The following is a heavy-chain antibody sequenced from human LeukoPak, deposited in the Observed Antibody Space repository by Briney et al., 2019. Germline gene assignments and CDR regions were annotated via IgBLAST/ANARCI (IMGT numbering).Heavy chain of an antibody. CDR1: GFTFSSYS. J-gene: IGHJ4*02. V-gene: IGHV3-48*01. CDR2: ISSSSSTI. Sequence: GGSLRLSCAASGFTFSSYSMNWVRQAPGKGLEWVSYISSSSSTIYYADSVKGRFTISRDNAKNSLYLQMNSLRAEDTAVYYCARDRVRLYYRYFDYWGQGTLVTVSS. CDR3: ARDRVRLYYRYFDY. D-gene: IGHD3-10*01.